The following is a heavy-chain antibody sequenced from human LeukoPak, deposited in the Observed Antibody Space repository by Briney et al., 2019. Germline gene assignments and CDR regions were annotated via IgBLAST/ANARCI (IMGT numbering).Heavy chain of an antibody. CDR3: AKDLAYDSSGSFDY. J-gene: IGHJ4*02. Sequence: AGGSLRLSSAASGFTFDDYAMHWVRQAPGKGLEWVSGISWNSGSIGYADSVKGRFTISRDNAKNSLYLQMNSLRAEDTALYYCAKDLAYDSSGSFDYWGQGTLVTVSS. D-gene: IGHD3-22*01. V-gene: IGHV3-9*01. CDR1: GFTFDDYA. CDR2: ISWNSGSI.